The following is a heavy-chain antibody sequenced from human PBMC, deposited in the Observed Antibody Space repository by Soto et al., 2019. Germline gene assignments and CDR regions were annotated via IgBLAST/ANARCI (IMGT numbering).Heavy chain of an antibody. Sequence: ASVKVSCKASGYTFTSYAMHWVRQAPGQRLEWMGWINAGNGNTKYSQKFQGRVTITRDTSASTAYRELSSLRSEDTAVYYCARTVGGSPAHYYYGMDVWGQGTTVTVSS. V-gene: IGHV1-3*01. D-gene: IGHD1-26*01. J-gene: IGHJ6*02. CDR1: GYTFTSYA. CDR3: ARTVGGSPAHYYYGMDV. CDR2: INAGNGNT.